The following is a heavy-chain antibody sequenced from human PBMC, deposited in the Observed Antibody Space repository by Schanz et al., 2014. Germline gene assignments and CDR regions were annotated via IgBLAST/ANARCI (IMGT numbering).Heavy chain of an antibody. Sequence: EVQLLESGGGLIQPGGSLRLSCAASGFTFRSYAMSWVRQAPGKGLEWVSSISGGGGSTRYGDSLRGRFTISRDNSDNTLYLQMNNLRAEDTAVYYCARGSGTFDSWGQGTLVTVSS. J-gene: IGHJ4*02. CDR1: GFTFRSYA. D-gene: IGHD3-3*01. CDR2: ISGGGGST. V-gene: IGHV3-23*01. CDR3: ARGSGTFDS.